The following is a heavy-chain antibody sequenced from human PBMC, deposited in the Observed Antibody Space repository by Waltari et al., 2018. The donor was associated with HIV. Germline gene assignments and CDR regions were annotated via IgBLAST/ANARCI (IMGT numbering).Heavy chain of an antibody. J-gene: IGHJ3*02. D-gene: IGHD3-22*01. CDR1: GDSISRYY. CDR3: ARVPYDSSGLDAFDI. Sequence: QVQLQESGPGLVKPSETLSLTCTVSGDSISRYYWSWIRQPPGKGLAWIGYIYYRGSTNYTPSRKSRVTISVDTAKNQFSLKLSSVTAADTAVYYCARVPYDSSGLDAFDIWGQGTMVTVSS. CDR2: IYYRGST. V-gene: IGHV4-59*01.